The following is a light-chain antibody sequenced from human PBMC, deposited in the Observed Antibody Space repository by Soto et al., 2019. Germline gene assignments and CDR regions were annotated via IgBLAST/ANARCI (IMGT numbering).Light chain of an antibody. Sequence: QSALTQPASVSGSPGQSITISCTGTSSDVGGYNYVSWYQHHPGKAPKLIIYDVTNRPSGVSNHFSGSKSGNTASLTISGFQPEDEADYYCSSYTTSNTRQIVFGTGTKVTVL. V-gene: IGLV2-14*03. CDR2: DVT. CDR3: SSYTTSNTRQIV. CDR1: SSDVGGYNY. J-gene: IGLJ1*01.